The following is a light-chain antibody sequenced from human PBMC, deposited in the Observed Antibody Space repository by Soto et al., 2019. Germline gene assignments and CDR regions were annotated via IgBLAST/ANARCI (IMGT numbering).Light chain of an antibody. Sequence: QSVLTQPPSVSGAPGQWVTISCTGSSSNIGGGYDVHWYQQLPGKAPKLLIYGNTNRPSGVPDRFSGSKSGTSASLAITGLQAADEADYYCQSYDSSLSGSKVFGTGTKVTVL. J-gene: IGLJ1*01. V-gene: IGLV1-40*01. CDR1: SSNIGGGYD. CDR3: QSYDSSLSGSKV. CDR2: GNT.